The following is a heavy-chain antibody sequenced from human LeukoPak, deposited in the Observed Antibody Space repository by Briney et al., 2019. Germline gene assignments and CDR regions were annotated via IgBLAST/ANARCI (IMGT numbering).Heavy chain of an antibody. D-gene: IGHD1-26*01. CDR1: GFTFSSYG. V-gene: IGHV3-33*01. J-gene: IGHJ4*02. CDR3: ARGESVVVGATTD. Sequence: GGSLRLSCAASGFTFSSYGMHWVRQAPGKGLEWVAVIWYDGSNKYYADSVKGRLTISRDNSKNTLYLQMNSLRAEDTAVYYCARGESVVVGATTDWGQGTLVTVSS. CDR2: IWYDGSNK.